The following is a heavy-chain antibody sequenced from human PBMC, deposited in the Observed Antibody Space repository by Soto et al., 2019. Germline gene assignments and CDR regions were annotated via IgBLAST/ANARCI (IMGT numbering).Heavy chain of an antibody. CDR3: AKGLVGGSLFYCYY. Sequence: GTLRLSWAVAGFSFNPYALTMVRQAPGRGLEGVSSISGSGGTTSYADSVKGRFTISRDNSKKTLFLEMTSLRADDTAVYYSAKGLVGGSLFYCYYWGQGTPVTVSS. V-gene: IGHV3-23*01. CDR2: ISGSGGTT. J-gene: IGHJ4*02. D-gene: IGHD3-10*01. CDR1: GFSFNPYA.